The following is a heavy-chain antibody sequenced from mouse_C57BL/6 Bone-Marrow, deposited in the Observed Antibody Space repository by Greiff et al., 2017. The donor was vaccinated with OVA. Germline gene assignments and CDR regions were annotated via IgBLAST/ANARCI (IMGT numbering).Heavy chain of an antibody. Sequence: VQLKESGTVLARPGASVKMSCKTSGYTFTSYWMHWVKQRPGQGLEWIGAIYPGNSDTSYNQKFKGKAKLTAVTSASTAYMELSSLTNEDSAVYYCQFITTGPGYFDVWGTGTTVTVSS. V-gene: IGHV1-5*01. CDR3: QFITTGPGYFDV. D-gene: IGHD1-1*01. CDR2: IYPGNSDT. CDR1: GYTFTSYW. J-gene: IGHJ1*03.